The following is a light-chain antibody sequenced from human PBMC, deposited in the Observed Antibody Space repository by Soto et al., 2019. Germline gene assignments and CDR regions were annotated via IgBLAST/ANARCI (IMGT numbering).Light chain of an antibody. CDR1: SSNIGAGYD. CDR3: QSYDSSLSGYV. J-gene: IGLJ1*01. V-gene: IGLV1-40*01. CDR2: GNS. Sequence: QSVLTQPRSVSGAPGQRVTISCTGSSSNIGAGYDVHWYQQLPGTAPKLLIYGNSNRPSGVPDRFSGSKSGTSASLAITGLQAADEADHYCQSYDSSLSGYVFGTGTKVTV.